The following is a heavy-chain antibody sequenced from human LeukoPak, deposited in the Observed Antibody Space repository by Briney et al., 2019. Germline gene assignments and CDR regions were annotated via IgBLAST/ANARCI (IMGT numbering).Heavy chain of an antibody. V-gene: IGHV3-7*04. CDR1: GFTFSRFW. Sequence: PGGSLRLSCAASGFTFSRFWMSWVRQAPGKGLEWVGNIKQDGSEKYYVDSVKGRFTISRDNAKNSLYLQMNSLRAEDTAVFYCARDGTYTDYDPDFDIWGQGTLVTVSS. CDR3: ARDGTYTDYDPDFDI. CDR2: IKQDGSEK. J-gene: IGHJ4*02. D-gene: IGHD5-12*01.